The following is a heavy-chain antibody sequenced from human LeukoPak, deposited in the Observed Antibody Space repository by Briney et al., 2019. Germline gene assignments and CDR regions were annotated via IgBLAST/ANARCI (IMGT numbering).Heavy chain of an antibody. D-gene: IGHD6-19*01. V-gene: IGHV1-2*06. CDR1: GYTFTGYY. Sequence: ASVKVSCKASGYTFTGYYMHWVRQAPGQGLEWMGRINPNSGGTNYAQKFQGRVTMTRDTSISTAYMELSSLRSEDTAVYYCARVGIAVAGGAYYYYMDVWGKGTTVTVSS. CDR2: INPNSGGT. CDR3: ARVGIAVAGGAYYYYMDV. J-gene: IGHJ6*03.